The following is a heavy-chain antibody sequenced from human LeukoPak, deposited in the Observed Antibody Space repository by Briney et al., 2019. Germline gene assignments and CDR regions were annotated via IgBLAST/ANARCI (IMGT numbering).Heavy chain of an antibody. CDR2: MNPNSGST. CDR3: ARGLMVRGVDWFDP. CDR1: GYTFTSYD. J-gene: IGHJ5*02. D-gene: IGHD3-10*01. V-gene: IGHV1-8*01. Sequence: ASVKVSCKASGYTFTSYDINWVRQATGQGLEWMGWMNPNSGSTGYAQKFQGRVTMTRNTSISTAYMELSSLRSEDTAVYYCARGLMVRGVDWFDPWGQGTLVTVSS.